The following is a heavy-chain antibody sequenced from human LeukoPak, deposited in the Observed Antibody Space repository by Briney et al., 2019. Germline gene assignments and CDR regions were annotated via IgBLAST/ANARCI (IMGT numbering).Heavy chain of an antibody. Sequence: GGSLRLSCAASGFTFNTYGMSWVRQAPGKGLEWLSALSGSGDRTYYADSVKGRFTISRDNSKNTLYLQMNSLRAEDTAVYYCAKEGYCSSTSCYGGYFDYWGQGTLVTVSS. CDR1: GFTFNTYG. D-gene: IGHD2-2*01. CDR3: AKEGYCSSTSCYGGYFDY. CDR2: LSGSGDRT. V-gene: IGHV3-23*01. J-gene: IGHJ4*02.